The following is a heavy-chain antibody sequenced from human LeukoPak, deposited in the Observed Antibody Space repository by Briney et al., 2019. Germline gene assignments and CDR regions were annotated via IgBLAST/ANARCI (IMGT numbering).Heavy chain of an antibody. CDR1: GGTSSTYT. CDR3: ARVDRYYFYLDV. J-gene: IGHJ6*03. Sequence: GASVKVSCKASGGTSSTYTITWVRQAPGQGLEWMGGIIPIFRTPNYALKFQGRVTITTDESTSTAYMELSSLKSEDTAIYYCARVDRYYFYLDVWGKGTTVTVSS. V-gene: IGHV1-69*05. CDR2: IIPIFRTP.